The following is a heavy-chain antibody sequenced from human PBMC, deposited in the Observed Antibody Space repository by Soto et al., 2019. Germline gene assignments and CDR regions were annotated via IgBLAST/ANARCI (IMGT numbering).Heavy chain of an antibody. CDR2: IIPIFGTA. V-gene: IGHV1-69*12. D-gene: IGHD2-2*01. CDR3: ASHLVPSANSYYYYGMDV. Sequence: QVQLVQSGAEVKKPGSSVKVSCKASGGTFSSYAISWVRQAPGQGLEWMGGIIPIFGTANYAQKFQGRVTIAADESPSTAYMERSSLRSADTAVYYCASHLVPSANSYYYYGMDVWGQGTTVTVSS. CDR1: GGTFSSYA. J-gene: IGHJ6*02.